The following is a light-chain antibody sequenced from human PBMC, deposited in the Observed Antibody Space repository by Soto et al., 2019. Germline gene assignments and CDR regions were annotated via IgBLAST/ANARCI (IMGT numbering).Light chain of an antibody. CDR1: QSVRDN. CDR3: QHYHNWPPWT. J-gene: IGKJ1*01. CDR2: GAS. V-gene: IGKV3-15*01. Sequence: EIVMTQSPATLSESPGERATLSCRASQSVRDNLAWYQQKPGQAPRLLIYGASTRATGIPARFSDSGSGTEFTLTISSLQSEDFAVYYCQHYHNWPPWTFGQGTKVEVK.